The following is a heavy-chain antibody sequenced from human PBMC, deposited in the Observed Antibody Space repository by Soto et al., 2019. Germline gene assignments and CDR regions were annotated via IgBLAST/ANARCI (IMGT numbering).Heavy chain of an antibody. CDR2: VSNSGSNT. J-gene: IGHJ6*03. Sequence: EVQLLEYGGGLVQPGGSLRLSCAASGFTFSNYVMSWVHQAPGKGLEWVSSVSNSGSNTYYAESVKGRVTISRDNSNNTLYLQMNSLRAEDTALYYCARRGRTLPHYSYYMDVWGKGTTVTVSS. CDR3: ARRGRTLPHYSYYMDV. CDR1: GFTFSNYV. V-gene: IGHV3-23*01.